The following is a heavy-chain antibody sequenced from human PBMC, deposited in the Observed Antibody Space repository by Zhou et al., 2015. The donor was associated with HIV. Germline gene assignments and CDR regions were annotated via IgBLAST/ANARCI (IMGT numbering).Heavy chain of an antibody. V-gene: IGHV1-8*01. D-gene: IGHD3-10*01. Sequence: QVQLVQSGAEVKKPGASVKVSCKASEYTFTNHDINWVRQAAGQGLEWLGWMNPNNGNTAYAQKFQDRVTMTRNTSASTAYMELRSLRSEDTAVYYCARGKLLWFGGSGHYVMDVWGQGTTVTVSS. J-gene: IGHJ6*01. CDR1: EYTFTNHD. CDR2: MNPNNGNT. CDR3: ARGKLLWFGGSGHYVMDV.